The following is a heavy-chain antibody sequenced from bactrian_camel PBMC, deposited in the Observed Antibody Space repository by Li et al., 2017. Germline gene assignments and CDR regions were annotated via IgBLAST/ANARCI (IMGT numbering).Heavy chain of an antibody. CDR1: GYTNLHGC. Sequence: VQLVESGGGTVQAGGSLRLSCKVSGYTNLHGCMGWSRQGPGKEREGVAAIDIYGNTTYADSVKGRFTISQDNAKNTVYLQMNSLKSEDTALYYCTAGTFAGWVRPYWGQGTQVTVS. CDR3: TAGTFAGWVRPY. CDR2: IDIYGNT. V-gene: IGHV3S53*01. D-gene: IGHD5*01. J-gene: IGHJ4*01.